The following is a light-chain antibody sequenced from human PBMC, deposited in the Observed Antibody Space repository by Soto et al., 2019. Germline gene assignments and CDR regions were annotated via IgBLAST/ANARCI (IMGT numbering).Light chain of an antibody. CDR3: QQYNNWPPSIT. J-gene: IGKJ5*01. CDR2: GAS. CDR1: QRVSSN. V-gene: IGKV3-15*01. Sequence: EIVMTQSPATLAGSPGERVTLSCRASQRVSSNLAWYQQTPGQAPRLLIYGASTRATGIPARFSGSGSGTEFTLTISSLQSEDFAVYYCQQYNNWPPSITFGQGTRLEIK.